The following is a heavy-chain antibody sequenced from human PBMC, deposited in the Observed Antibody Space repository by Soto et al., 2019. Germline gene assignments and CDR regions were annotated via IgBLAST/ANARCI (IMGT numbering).Heavy chain of an antibody. CDR2: IYYSGST. Sequence: QVQLQESGPGLVKPSETLSLTCTVSGGSISSYYWSWIRQPPGKGLEWIGYIYYSGSTNYNPSLKRRLTLSLXTSKNQFSLKLSSVTAADTAVYYCARLYGFSGFDYWGQGTLVTVSS. CDR1: GGSISSYY. J-gene: IGHJ4*02. D-gene: IGHD6-25*01. CDR3: ARLYGFSGFDY. V-gene: IGHV4-59*08.